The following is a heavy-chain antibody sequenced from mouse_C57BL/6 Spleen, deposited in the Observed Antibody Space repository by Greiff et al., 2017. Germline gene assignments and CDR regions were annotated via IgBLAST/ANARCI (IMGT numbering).Heavy chain of an antibody. D-gene: IGHD1-1*01. CDR1: GFTFSSYA. Sequence: EVHLVESGGGLVKPGGSLKLSCAASGFTFSSYAMSWVRQTPEKRLEWVATISDGGSYTYYPDNVKGRFTISRDNAKNNLYLQMSHLKSDDTAMYYCARDRGTTVAYFDYWGQGTTLTVSS. CDR2: ISDGGSYT. CDR3: ARDRGTTVAYFDY. J-gene: IGHJ2*01. V-gene: IGHV5-4*01.